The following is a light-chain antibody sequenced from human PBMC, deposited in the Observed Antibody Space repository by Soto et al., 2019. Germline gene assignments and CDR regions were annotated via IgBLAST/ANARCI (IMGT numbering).Light chain of an antibody. Sequence: IVLTQSPGILSLSPGERATLSCRASQSVSNDFLAWYQQKPGQAPRLLIYGASTRATDVPDRFSGSGSGTDFSLTISRLEPEDFAVYYCQQYDTSPRTFGQGTKVDIK. CDR1: QSVSNDF. CDR3: QQYDTSPRT. CDR2: GAS. J-gene: IGKJ1*01. V-gene: IGKV3-20*01.